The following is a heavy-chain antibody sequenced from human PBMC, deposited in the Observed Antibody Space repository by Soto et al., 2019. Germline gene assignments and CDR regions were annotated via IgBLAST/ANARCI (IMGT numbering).Heavy chain of an antibody. J-gene: IGHJ4*02. D-gene: IGHD3-10*01. CDR2: IYPGDSDT. Sequence: GESLKISCKTSGYSFTSYWIGWVHQMPGKGLEWMGIIYPGDSDTRYSPSFKGQVTISADRSISTAYLQWGSLEASDTAMYYCARHMIRGVLTTNFDYWGQGTLVTVSS. CDR1: GYSFTSYW. V-gene: IGHV5-51*07. CDR3: ARHMIRGVLTTNFDY.